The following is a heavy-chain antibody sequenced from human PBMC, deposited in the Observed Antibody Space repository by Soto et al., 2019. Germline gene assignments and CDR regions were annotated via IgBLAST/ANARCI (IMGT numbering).Heavy chain of an antibody. D-gene: IGHD6-25*01. Sequence: PGESLKISCQCSGYTFSNFWIAWVRQLPGKGLEWMGIIYPGDDETRYSPSFHGKVTISADRSIGTAYLQWSSLEASDSAFYFCARRPSSGQYFDYWGQGALVTVYS. CDR2: IYPGDDET. V-gene: IGHV5-51*01. J-gene: IGHJ4*02. CDR1: GYTFSNFW. CDR3: ARRPSSGQYFDY.